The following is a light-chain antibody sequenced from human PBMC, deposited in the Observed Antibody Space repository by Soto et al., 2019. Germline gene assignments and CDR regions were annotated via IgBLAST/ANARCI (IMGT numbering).Light chain of an antibody. CDR1: TLGDKY. CDR2: QDS. Sequence: SYELTQPPSVSVSPGQTASITCSGDTLGDKYACWYQQKPGQSPVLVIYQDSKRPSGIPERFSGSNSGNTATLTISGTQAMDEADYYCQAWDSSTAVVFGGRDQAHRP. J-gene: IGLJ2*01. CDR3: QAWDSSTAVV. V-gene: IGLV3-1*01.